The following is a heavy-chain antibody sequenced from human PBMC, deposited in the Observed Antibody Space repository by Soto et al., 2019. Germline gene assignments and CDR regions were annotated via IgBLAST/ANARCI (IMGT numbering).Heavy chain of an antibody. D-gene: IGHD3-3*01. CDR3: ARGESIFGVVPPWNYYYYGMDV. Sequence: GASVKVSCKASGYTFTSYGISCVRQAPGQGLEWMGWISAYNGNTNYAQKLQGRVTMTTDTSTSTAYMELRSLRSDDTAVYYCARGESIFGVVPPWNYYYYGMDVWGQGTTLTVSS. V-gene: IGHV1-18*01. CDR1: GYTFTSYG. J-gene: IGHJ6*02. CDR2: ISAYNGNT.